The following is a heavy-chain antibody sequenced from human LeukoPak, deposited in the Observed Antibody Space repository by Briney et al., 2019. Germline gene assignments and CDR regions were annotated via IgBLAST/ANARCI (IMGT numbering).Heavy chain of an antibody. CDR1: GFTFSSYW. CDR3: AKNFYGDYALCAFDI. V-gene: IGHV3-7*03. D-gene: IGHD4-17*01. J-gene: IGHJ3*02. CDR2: IKQDGSEK. Sequence: GGSLRLSCAASGFTFSSYWMSWVRQAPGKGLEWVANIKQDGSEKYYVDSVKGRFTISRDNAKNSLYLQMNSLRAEDTAVYYCAKNFYGDYALCAFDIWGQGTMVTVSS.